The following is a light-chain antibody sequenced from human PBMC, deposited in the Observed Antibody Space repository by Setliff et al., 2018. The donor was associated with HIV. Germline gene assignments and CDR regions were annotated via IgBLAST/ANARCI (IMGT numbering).Light chain of an antibody. CDR3: SPFTTSRKFV. CDR1: SSDVGAYNF. CDR2: DVF. J-gene: IGLJ1*01. Sequence: QSALTQPASVSESPGQSITISCTGTSSDVGAYNFVSWYQQYPGKAPQLMIYDVFGRPSGVSHRFSGSKSGNTASLTISGLRPEDEADYYCSPFTTSRKFVFGTGTKVTVL. V-gene: IGLV2-14*03.